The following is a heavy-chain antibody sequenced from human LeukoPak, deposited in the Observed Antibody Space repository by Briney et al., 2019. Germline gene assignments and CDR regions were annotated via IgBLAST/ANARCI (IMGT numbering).Heavy chain of an antibody. Sequence: GGSLRLSCAASGFTFDDYGMSWVRQAPGKGLEWVSGINWNGGSTGYADSVKGRFTISRDNAKSSLYLQMNSLRAEDTALYYCARDVAVAGANNWFDPWGQGTLVTVSS. CDR2: INWNGGST. D-gene: IGHD6-19*01. V-gene: IGHV3-20*04. J-gene: IGHJ5*02. CDR3: ARDVAVAGANNWFDP. CDR1: GFTFDDYG.